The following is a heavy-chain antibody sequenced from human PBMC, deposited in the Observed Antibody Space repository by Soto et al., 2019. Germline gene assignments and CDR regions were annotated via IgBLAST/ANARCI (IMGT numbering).Heavy chain of an antibody. Sequence: EVQLVESGGGLVQPGGSLRLSCAASGFTFSAHYMDWVRQAPGKGLEWVGRIKNKANSSSTEYAASVEGRFTSSREDSQSSLYLQMNSLKTEDRAVYYCARVSLVGPSGARYFDYWGQGSQVAVSS. CDR3: ARVSLVGPSGARYFDY. CDR1: GFTFSAHY. J-gene: IGHJ4*02. CDR2: IKNKANSSST. V-gene: IGHV3-72*01. D-gene: IGHD1-26*01.